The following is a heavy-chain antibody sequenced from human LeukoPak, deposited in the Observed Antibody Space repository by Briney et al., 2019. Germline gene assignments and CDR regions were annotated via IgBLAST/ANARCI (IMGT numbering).Heavy chain of an antibody. V-gene: IGHV4-34*01. CDR3: ARGSEGHTVTTTLDFDY. J-gene: IGHJ4*02. CDR2: INHSGST. CDR1: GGSLSGYY. Sequence: PSETLSLTCAVYGGSLSGYYWSWIRQPPGKGLEWIGEINHSGSTNYNPSLKSRVTISVDTSKNQFSLKLSSVIAADTAVCYCARGSEGHTVTTTLDFDYWGQGTLVTVSS. D-gene: IGHD4-11*01.